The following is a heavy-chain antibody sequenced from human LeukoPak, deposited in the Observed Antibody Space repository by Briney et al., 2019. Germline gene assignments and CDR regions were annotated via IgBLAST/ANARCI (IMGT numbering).Heavy chain of an antibody. J-gene: IGHJ4*02. V-gene: IGHV4-4*07. CDR3: ARDDVAAAGRAFDY. D-gene: IGHD6-13*01. CDR1: GGSIGSYF. CDR2: IYTSGST. Sequence: SETLSLTCIVSGGSIGSYFWSWIRQPAGKGLEWIGRIYTSGSTNYNPSLKCRVTMSIDTSNNHFSLNLTSVTAADTAVYYCARDDVAAAGRAFDYWGQGILVTVSS.